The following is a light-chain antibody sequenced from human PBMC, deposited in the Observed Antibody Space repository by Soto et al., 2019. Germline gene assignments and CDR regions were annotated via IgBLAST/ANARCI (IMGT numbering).Light chain of an antibody. J-gene: IGKJ5*01. V-gene: IGKV3-20*01. CDR1: QSVSNSY. CDR2: GAS. CDR3: QQYGSSAPIT. Sequence: EIVLTQSPGTLSLSPGERATLSCRASQSVSNSYLAWYQQKPGQAPRLLMYGASNRATGIPDRFSGSGSGTDFTLTISRLEPEDFALYYCQQYGSSAPITFGQGTRLEIK.